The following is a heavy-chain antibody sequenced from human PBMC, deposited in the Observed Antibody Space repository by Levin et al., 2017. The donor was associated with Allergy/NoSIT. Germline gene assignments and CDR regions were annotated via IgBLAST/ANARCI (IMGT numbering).Heavy chain of an antibody. CDR2: IYGGGST. D-gene: IGHD1-26*01. CDR1: GLTVSSHY. J-gene: IGHJ3*02. V-gene: IGHV3-53*01. CDR3: AGDLGIDAFNI. Sequence: GESLKISCAASGLTVSSHYMSWVRQAPGKGLEWVSVIYGGGSTFYADSVKGRFTISRDSSKNTVYLQMNSLVAEDTAVYYCAGDLGIDAFNIWGQGTMVTVSS.